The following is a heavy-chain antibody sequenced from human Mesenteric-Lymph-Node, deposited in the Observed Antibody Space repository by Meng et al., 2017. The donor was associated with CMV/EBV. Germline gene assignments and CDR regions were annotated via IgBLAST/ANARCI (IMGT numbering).Heavy chain of an antibody. Sequence: SETLSLTCTVSGGPIVSTTYYWGWIRQPPKKGLEWIGSVYYSGSTHYNPSLRSRVAISVDTSKNQFSLTLDSVTAADTAVYYCATNTSGWDFGAWGQGSLVTAS. J-gene: IGHJ1*01. D-gene: IGHD6-19*01. CDR1: GGPIVSTTYY. CDR2: VYYSGST. CDR3: ATNTSGWDFGA. V-gene: IGHV4-39*01.